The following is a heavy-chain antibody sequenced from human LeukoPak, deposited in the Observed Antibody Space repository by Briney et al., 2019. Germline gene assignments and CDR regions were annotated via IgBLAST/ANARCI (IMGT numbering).Heavy chain of an antibody. J-gene: IGHJ3*02. CDR3: AKDMGRRGYDDLEHDAFDI. CDR2: ISWNSGSI. CDR1: GFTFDDYA. V-gene: IGHV3-9*01. Sequence: GGSLRLSCAASGFTFDDYAMHWVRQAPGKGLEWVSGISWNSGSIGYADSVKGRFTISRDNAKNSLYLQMNSLRAEDTALYYCAKDMGRRGYDDLEHDAFDIWGQGTMVTVSS. D-gene: IGHD5-12*01.